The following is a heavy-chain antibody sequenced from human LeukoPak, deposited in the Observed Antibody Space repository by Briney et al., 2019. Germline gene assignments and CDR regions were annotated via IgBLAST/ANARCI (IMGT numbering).Heavy chain of an antibody. D-gene: IGHD6-13*01. CDR1: GFTFSSYG. CDR3: AKTYSSSRRQYYFDY. J-gene: IGHJ4*02. Sequence: PGGSLRLSCAASGFTFSSYGMHWVRQAPGKGLECVAFIRYEGSNKYYADSVKGRFTISRDNSKNTLYLQMNSLRAEDTAVYYCAKTYSSSRRQYYFDYWGQGTLVTVSS. CDR2: IRYEGSNK. V-gene: IGHV3-30*02.